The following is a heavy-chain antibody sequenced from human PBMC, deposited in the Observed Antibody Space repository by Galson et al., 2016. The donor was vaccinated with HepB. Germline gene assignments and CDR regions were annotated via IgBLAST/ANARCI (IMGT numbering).Heavy chain of an antibody. D-gene: IGHD1-26*01. CDR1: GYTFSSYS. CDR3: ARGDIVGAIFDY. CDR2: ISSSSRYI. Sequence: SVRLSCTASGYTFSSYSMNWVRQAPGQGLEWVSSISSSSRYIYYAQSLKGRFTITRDNAKNSLYLQMDSLRAEDTAVYYCARGDIVGAIFDYWGQGTLVTVSS. V-gene: IGHV3-21*01. J-gene: IGHJ4*02.